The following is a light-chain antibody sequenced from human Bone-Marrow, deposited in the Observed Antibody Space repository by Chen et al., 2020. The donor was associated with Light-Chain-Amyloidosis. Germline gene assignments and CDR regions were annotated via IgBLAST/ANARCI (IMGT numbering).Light chain of an antibody. CDR3: QQYNNWPLT. V-gene: IGKV3-15*01. Sequence: EIVTTQSPATLSVSPGERATLSCRASQSVGSNLAWYQQKPGQAPRLLIYGASTRATGIPARFSGSGSGTEFTLTISSLQSEDFAVYYCQQYNNWPLTFGGGIKVEIK. J-gene: IGKJ4*01. CDR2: GAS. CDR1: QSVGSN.